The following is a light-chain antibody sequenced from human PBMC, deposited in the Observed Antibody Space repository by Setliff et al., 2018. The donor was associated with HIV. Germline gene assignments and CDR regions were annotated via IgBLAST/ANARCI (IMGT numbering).Light chain of an antibody. Sequence: QSALAQHRSMSGSPGQSVTISCTGTSSDVDAYDYVSWYQHHPGKAPKLLIYDVSERPSGVPDRFSGSKSGNTASLTISGLQAEDEADYYCCSYAGSYTYVFGTGTKVTVL. CDR1: SSDVDAYDY. V-gene: IGLV2-11*01. CDR3: CSYAGSYTYV. CDR2: DVS. J-gene: IGLJ1*01.